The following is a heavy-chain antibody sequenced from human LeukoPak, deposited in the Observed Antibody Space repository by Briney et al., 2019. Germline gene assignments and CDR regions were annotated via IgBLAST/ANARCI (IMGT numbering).Heavy chain of an antibody. CDR2: ISYDGSNK. Sequence: PGGSLRLSCAASGFTFSSYGMHWVRQAPGKGLEWVAVISYDGSNKYYADSVKGRFTNSRDNSKNTLYLQMNSLRAEDTAVYYCAKDLITMVRGVIVSYYYYGMDVWGQGTTVTVSS. D-gene: IGHD3-10*01. CDR3: AKDLITMVRGVIVSYYYYGMDV. J-gene: IGHJ6*02. CDR1: GFTFSSYG. V-gene: IGHV3-30*18.